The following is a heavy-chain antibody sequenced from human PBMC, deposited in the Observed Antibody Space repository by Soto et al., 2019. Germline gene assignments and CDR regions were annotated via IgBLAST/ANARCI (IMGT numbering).Heavy chain of an antibody. CDR1: GYIFTRYW. Sequence: PGESLKIACKVSGYIFTRYWISWVRQCPGRGLEWMGRMDPTESYTDYSPAFQGHVTISVDKSINTAYLQWSSLKASDSAMYYCARHPVLSLVCVWGFDYWGLGTLVTVSS. CDR2: MDPTESYT. D-gene: IGHD3-16*01. J-gene: IGHJ4*02. V-gene: IGHV5-10-1*01. CDR3: ARHPVLSLVCVWGFDY.